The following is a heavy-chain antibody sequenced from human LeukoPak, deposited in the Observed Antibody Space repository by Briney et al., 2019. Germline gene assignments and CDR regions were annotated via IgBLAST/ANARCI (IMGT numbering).Heavy chain of an antibody. CDR1: GFSFTKHW. D-gene: IGHD2/OR15-2a*01. Sequence: PGGSLRLSCGASGFSFTKHWKTGVRHAPGRGREWVGSIDQDGSDENYSDSVKGRFTISRDNAQNSLYLYMNSLTPEDTAIFYCVRGYSTTYYAWLEPWGQGTLVTVSS. J-gene: IGHJ5*02. CDR2: IDQDGSDE. CDR3: VRGYSTTYYAWLEP. V-gene: IGHV3-7*01.